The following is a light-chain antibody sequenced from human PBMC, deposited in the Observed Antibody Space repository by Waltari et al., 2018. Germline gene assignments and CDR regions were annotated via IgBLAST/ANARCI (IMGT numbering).Light chain of an antibody. CDR1: SSNIGSNY. Sequence: QSVLTQPPSASGTPGQSVPISCSGSSSNIGSNYVSWYQHLPGTTPKLLISRNDQRPSGVPDRFSGSKSGTSASLDISGLRSEDEGDYYCAAWDGGVSGPHVFGTGTKVTVL. CDR3: AAWDGGVSGPHV. J-gene: IGLJ1*01. V-gene: IGLV1-47*01. CDR2: RND.